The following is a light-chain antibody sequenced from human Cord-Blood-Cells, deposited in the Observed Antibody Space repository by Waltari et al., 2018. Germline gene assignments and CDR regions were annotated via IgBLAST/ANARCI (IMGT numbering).Light chain of an antibody. Sequence: QTVVTQEPSLTVSPGGTVTLTCASSTGAVTSGYYPNWFQQKPGQAPRALIYSTSNKHPWTPGRFSGSLRGGKAALTLSGVQPEDEAEYYCLLYYGGAQLVFGGGTKLTVL. V-gene: IGLV7-43*01. CDR3: LLYYGGAQLV. CDR1: TGAVTSGYY. J-gene: IGLJ2*01. CDR2: STS.